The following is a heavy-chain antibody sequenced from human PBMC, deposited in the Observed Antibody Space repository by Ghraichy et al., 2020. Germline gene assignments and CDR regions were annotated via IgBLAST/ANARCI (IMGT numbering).Heavy chain of an antibody. V-gene: IGHV1-2*02. CDR2: INPNSGGT. J-gene: IGHJ5*02. D-gene: IGHD6-25*01. CDR1: GYTFTGYY. CDR3: ASDSGANNSFDP. Sequence: ASVKVSCKASGYTFTGYYMNWVRQATGQGLEWMGWINPNSGGTNYAQKFQGRVTMTRDTSISTAYMELSRLRSDDTAVYYCASDSGANNSFDPLAQGTLVSVSS.